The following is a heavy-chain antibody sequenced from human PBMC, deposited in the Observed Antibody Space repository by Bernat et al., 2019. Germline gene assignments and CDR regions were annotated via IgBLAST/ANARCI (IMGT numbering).Heavy chain of an antibody. CDR2: ISSSSSYI. J-gene: IGHJ4*02. D-gene: IGHD3-9*01. V-gene: IGHV3-21*01. CDR3: ARDLRDLVTPLGY. CDR1: GFTFSSYS. Sequence: EVQLVESGGGLVKPGGSLRLSCAASGFTFSSYSMNWVRQAPGKGLEWVSSISSSSSYIYYADSVKGRFTISRDNAKNSLYLQMNSLRAEDTAVYYCARDLRDLVTPLGYWGQGTLVTVS.